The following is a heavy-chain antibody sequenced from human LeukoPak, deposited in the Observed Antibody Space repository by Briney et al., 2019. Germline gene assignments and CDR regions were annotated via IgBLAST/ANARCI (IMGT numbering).Heavy chain of an antibody. Sequence: PGGSLRLSCAASGFTFSSYGMHWVRQAPGKGLEWVTFIRYDGSNKYYAESVKGRFTISRDNSKNTLYLQMSSLRAEDTAVYYCAKAIHSSSSGVVDYWGQGTLVTVSS. D-gene: IGHD6-6*01. CDR2: IRYDGSNK. J-gene: IGHJ4*02. CDR3: AKAIHSSSSGVVDY. V-gene: IGHV3-30*02. CDR1: GFTFSSYG.